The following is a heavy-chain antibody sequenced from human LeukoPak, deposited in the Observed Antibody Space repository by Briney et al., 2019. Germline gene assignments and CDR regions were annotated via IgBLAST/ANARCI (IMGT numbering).Heavy chain of an antibody. CDR2: VSGSGAGT. CDR3: ARVALYALDI. V-gene: IGHV3-23*01. Sequence: GGSLRLSCAASGLTFNTYAMSWVRQAPGKGLQWVSTVSGSGAGTFYGDSVKGRFTISRDNSKDTVYFQMNSLRVEDTAIYYCARVALYALDIWGQGTMVTVSS. CDR1: GLTFNTYA. J-gene: IGHJ3*02. D-gene: IGHD3-16*01.